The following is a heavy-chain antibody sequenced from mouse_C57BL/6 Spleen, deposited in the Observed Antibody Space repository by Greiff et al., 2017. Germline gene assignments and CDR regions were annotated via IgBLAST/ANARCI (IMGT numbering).Heavy chain of an antibody. CDR1: GYSITSGYY. CDR3: ARGLRYFDY. Sequence: DVKLVESGPGLVKPSQSLSLTCSVTGYSITSGYYWNWIRQFPGNKLEWMGYISYDGSNNYNPSLKNRISITRDTSKNQFFLKLNSVTTEDTATYYCARGLRYFDYWGQGTTRTVSS. CDR2: ISYDGSN. J-gene: IGHJ2*01. D-gene: IGHD1-1*01. V-gene: IGHV3-6*01.